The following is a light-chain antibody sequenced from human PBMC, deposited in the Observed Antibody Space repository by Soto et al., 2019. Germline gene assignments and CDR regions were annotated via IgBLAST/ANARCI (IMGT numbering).Light chain of an antibody. CDR3: QQYGNSPWT. CDR1: QSVSSSY. V-gene: IGKV3-20*01. J-gene: IGKJ2*02. CDR2: GAS. Sequence: IVLTQSPGTLSLSPGERATLSCRASQSVSSSYLAWYQQKPGQAPRLLIYGASSRATGIPDRFSGSGYGTDFTLTISRLEPEDSAVYYCQQYGNSPWTFGQGTKLEIK.